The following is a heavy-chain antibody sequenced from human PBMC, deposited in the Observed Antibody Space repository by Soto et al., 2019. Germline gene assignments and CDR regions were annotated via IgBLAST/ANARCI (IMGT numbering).Heavy chain of an antibody. CDR2: IYYSGST. Sequence: QVQLQESGPGLVKPSETLSLTCTVSGGSISSYYWSWIRQPPGKGLEWIGYIYYSGSTNYNPSLKSRVTISVDTSKNQFSLKLSSVTAAHTAVYYCASVGGGNWFDPWGQGTLVTVSS. V-gene: IGHV4-59*01. CDR3: ASVGGGNWFDP. CDR1: GGSISSYY. J-gene: IGHJ5*02. D-gene: IGHD3-16*01.